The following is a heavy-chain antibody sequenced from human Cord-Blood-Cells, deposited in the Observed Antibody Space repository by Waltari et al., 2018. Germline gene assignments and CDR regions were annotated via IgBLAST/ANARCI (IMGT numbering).Heavy chain of an antibody. CDR3: ASSFLEWLF. CDR2: INPNSGGT. V-gene: IGHV1-2*02. CDR1: GSTFTSYF. J-gene: IGHJ4*02. Sequence: VHLVQSGAQLQQPGPSVQVSCRASGSTFTSYFMHWVRQAPGQGLEWMGWINPNSGGTNYAQKFQGRGTMTRDTSISTAYMELSRLRSDDTAVYYCASSFLEWLFWGQGTLVTVSS. D-gene: IGHD3-3*01.